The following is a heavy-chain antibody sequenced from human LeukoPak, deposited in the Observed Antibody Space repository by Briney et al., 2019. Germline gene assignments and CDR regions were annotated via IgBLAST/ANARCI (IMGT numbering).Heavy chain of an antibody. J-gene: IGHJ4*02. CDR2: IKQDGSEK. V-gene: IGHV3-7*03. CDR3: ASVLFYGSGSYPFDY. Sequence: GGSLRLPCAASGFTFSSYWMSWVRQAPGKGLEWVANIKQDGSEKYYVDSVKGRFTISRDNAKNSLYLQMNSLRAEDTAVYYCASVLFYGSGSYPFDYWGQGTLVTVSS. D-gene: IGHD3-10*01. CDR1: GFTFSSYW.